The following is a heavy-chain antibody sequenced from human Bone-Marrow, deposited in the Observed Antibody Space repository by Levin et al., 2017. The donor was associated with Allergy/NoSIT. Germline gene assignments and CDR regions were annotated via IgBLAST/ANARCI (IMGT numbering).Heavy chain of an antibody. V-gene: IGHV4-34*01. D-gene: IGHD3-10*01. CDR2: INHSGST. J-gene: IGHJ4*02. Sequence: TLSLTCAVYGGSFSGYYWSWIRQPPGKGLEWIGEINHSGSTNYNPSLKSRVTISVDTSKNQFSLKLSSVTAADTAVYYCASRYYCGSGSHDYWGQGTLVTVSS. CDR1: GGSFSGYY. CDR3: ASRYYCGSGSHDY.